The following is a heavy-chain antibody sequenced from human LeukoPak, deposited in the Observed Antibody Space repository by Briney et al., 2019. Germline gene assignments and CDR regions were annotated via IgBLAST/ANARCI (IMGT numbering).Heavy chain of an antibody. CDR1: DGSISSYY. CDR2: IYTSGST. Sequence: SETLSLTCTVSDGSISSYYWSWIRQPPGKGLEWIGYIYTSGSTNYNPSLKSRVTISVDTSKNQFSLKLSSVTAADTAVYYCASVLCSSTSCYPNWFDPWGQGTLVTVSS. V-gene: IGHV4-4*09. D-gene: IGHD2-2*01. J-gene: IGHJ5*02. CDR3: ASVLCSSTSCYPNWFDP.